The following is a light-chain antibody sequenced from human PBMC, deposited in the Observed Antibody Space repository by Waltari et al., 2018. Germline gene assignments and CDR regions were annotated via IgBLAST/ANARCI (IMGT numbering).Light chain of an antibody. Sequence: DIKMTQSPYTLSASVGDRVTITCLASQSISHWLAWYQQKPGKAPKLLISKPSSVEKEVPSRFSGSGSGTEFTLTITNLQPDDFATFYCQRYDDYPPTFGGGTKVEIK. J-gene: IGKJ4*01. CDR2: KPS. CDR3: QRYDDYPPT. V-gene: IGKV1-5*03. CDR1: QSISHW.